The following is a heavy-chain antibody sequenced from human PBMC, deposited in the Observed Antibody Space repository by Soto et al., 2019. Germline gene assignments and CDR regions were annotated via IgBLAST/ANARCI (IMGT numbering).Heavy chain of an antibody. CDR3: ARDSHIASTYSGYDAIDS. V-gene: IGHV1-69*08. Sequence: QVQLVQSGAEVKKPGSSVKVSCKASGGTFSTSTFTWVRQAPGQGLEWMGRTIPLLNVADFAQDFQGRFTITADKSSSTAYMELTSQPSKDTAVYYCARDSHIASTYSGYDAIDSWGQGTLVTVSS. CDR2: TIPLLNVA. CDR1: GGTFSTST. J-gene: IGHJ4*02. D-gene: IGHD5-12*01.